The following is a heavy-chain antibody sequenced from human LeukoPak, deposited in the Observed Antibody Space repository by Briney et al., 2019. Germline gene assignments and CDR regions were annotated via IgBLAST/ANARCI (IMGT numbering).Heavy chain of an antibody. CDR1: GGSFSGYC. J-gene: IGHJ4*02. CDR2: INHSGST. D-gene: IGHD2-2*01. Sequence: SETLSLTCAVYGGSFSGYCWSWIRQPPGKGLEWIGEINHSGSTNYNPSLKTRGTISVDTSKNQFSLKMSSVTAADTAVYYCARRGGGYCSSTSCRRNPAFDYWGQGTLVTVSS. CDR3: ARRGGGYCSSTSCRRNPAFDY. V-gene: IGHV4-34*01.